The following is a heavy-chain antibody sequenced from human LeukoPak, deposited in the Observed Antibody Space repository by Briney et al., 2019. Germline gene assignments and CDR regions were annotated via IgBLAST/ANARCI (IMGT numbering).Heavy chain of an antibody. V-gene: IGHV1-69*04. CDR2: IIPIFGIA. D-gene: IGHD1-26*01. CDR3: AAIVGATNAFDI. Sequence: SAKVSCKASGGTFSSYAISWVRQAPGQGLEWMGRIIPIFGIANYAQKFQGRVTITADKSTSTAYMELSSLRSEDTAVYYCAAIVGATNAFDIWGQGTMVTVSS. J-gene: IGHJ3*02. CDR1: GGTFSSYA.